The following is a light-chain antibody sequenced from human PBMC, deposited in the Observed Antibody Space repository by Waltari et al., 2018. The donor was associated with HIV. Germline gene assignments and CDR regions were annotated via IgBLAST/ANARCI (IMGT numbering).Light chain of an antibody. V-gene: IGLV2-14*01. CDR1: TSDVGAYDY. Sequence: QSALTQPASVSGSSGQSITMSCTGATSDVGAYDYVSWYQQHPGKAPKLIIYEVTNRPAGVSNRFSGSKAGITASLTISGLQTEDEADYYCSSYTNINTVVFGGGTKLTVL. CDR2: EVT. CDR3: SSYTNINTVV. J-gene: IGLJ2*01.